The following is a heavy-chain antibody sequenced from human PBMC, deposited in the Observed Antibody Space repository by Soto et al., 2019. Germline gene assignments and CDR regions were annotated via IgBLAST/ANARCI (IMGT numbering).Heavy chain of an antibody. Sequence: SETLSLTCTVSGGSISSGDYYWSWIRQPPGKGLEWIGYIYYSGSTYYNPSLKSRVTISVDTSKNQFSLKLSSVTAADTAVYYCARVSITIFGVVIIGDAFDIWGQGTMVTVSS. D-gene: IGHD3-3*01. CDR1: GGSISSGDYY. CDR3: ARVSITIFGVVIIGDAFDI. J-gene: IGHJ3*02. CDR2: IYYSGST. V-gene: IGHV4-30-4*01.